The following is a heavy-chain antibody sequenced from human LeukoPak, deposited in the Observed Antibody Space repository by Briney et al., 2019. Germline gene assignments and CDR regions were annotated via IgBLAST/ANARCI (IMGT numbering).Heavy chain of an antibody. CDR3: ARGPALHSKWVGGRWFDP. J-gene: IGHJ5*02. CDR1: GYTFTSYY. CDR2: MNPNSGHA. D-gene: IGHD6-19*01. V-gene: IGHV1-8*01. Sequence: GASVKVSCKASGYTFTSYYIHWVRQAAGHGLEWMGWMNPNSGHAGHAQKFEARVTMTWDTSMSTAYMELSGLTSEDTAMYYCARGPALHSKWVGGRWFDPWGQGTLVTVAS.